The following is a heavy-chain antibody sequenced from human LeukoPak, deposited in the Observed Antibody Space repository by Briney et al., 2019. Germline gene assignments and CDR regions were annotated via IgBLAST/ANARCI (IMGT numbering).Heavy chain of an antibody. CDR2: IYYSGST. Sequence: SETLSLTCTVSGGSISSSSYYWGWIRQPPGKGLEWIGSIYYSGSTYYNPSLKSRVTISVDTSKNQFSLKLGSVTAADTAVYYCARRAAAGRIDYWGQGTLVTVSS. CDR1: GGSISSSSYY. D-gene: IGHD6-13*01. J-gene: IGHJ4*02. CDR3: ARRAAAGRIDY. V-gene: IGHV4-39*01.